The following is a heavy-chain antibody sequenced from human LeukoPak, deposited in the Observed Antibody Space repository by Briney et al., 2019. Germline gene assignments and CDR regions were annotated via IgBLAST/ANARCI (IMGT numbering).Heavy chain of an antibody. Sequence: SETLSLTCAVSGGSISSSNWWSWFRRPPGKGLEWIGEIYHSGSTNYNPSLKSRVTISVDKSKNQFSLKLSSVTAADTAVYYCARASTAAALTGFDYWGQGTLVTVSS. D-gene: IGHD6-13*01. V-gene: IGHV4-4*02. CDR3: ARASTAAALTGFDY. J-gene: IGHJ4*02. CDR1: GGSISSSNW. CDR2: IYHSGST.